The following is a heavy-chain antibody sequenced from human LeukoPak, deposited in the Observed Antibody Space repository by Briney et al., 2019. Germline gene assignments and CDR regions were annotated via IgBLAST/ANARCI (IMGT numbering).Heavy chain of an antibody. CDR2: INTDGTVT. CDR3: ATKQWLSPPPDS. J-gene: IGHJ4*02. D-gene: IGHD6-19*01. Sequence: PGGSLRLSCAASGFTFSTYWRLWVRQAPGKGLESVSRINTDGTVTTYADSVKGRFTVSRDNADNTMFLQTNSVRDEDTAVYYCATKQWLSPPPDSWGQGTPVTVSS. CDR1: GFTFSTYW. V-gene: IGHV3-74*01.